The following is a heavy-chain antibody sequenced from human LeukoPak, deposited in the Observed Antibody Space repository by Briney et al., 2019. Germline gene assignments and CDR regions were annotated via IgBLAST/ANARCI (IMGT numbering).Heavy chain of an antibody. CDR1: GFTFSSYA. V-gene: IGHV3-23*01. J-gene: IGHJ4*02. D-gene: IGHD6-13*01. CDR2: ISGSGGST. Sequence: PGGSLRLSCAASGFTFSSYAMSWVRQAPGKGLEWASAISGSGGSTYYADSVKGRFTISRDNSKNTLYLQMNSLRAVDTAVYYCATHIAAAGTQGYWGQGTLVTVSS. CDR3: ATHIAAAGTQGY.